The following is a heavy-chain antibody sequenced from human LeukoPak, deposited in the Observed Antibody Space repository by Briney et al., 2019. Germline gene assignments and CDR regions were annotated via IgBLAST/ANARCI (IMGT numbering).Heavy chain of an antibody. CDR1: GFTFSNYD. Sequence: VGSLRLSCAASGFTFSNYDMHWVRQATGKGLEWVSAIGTAGDTYYPGSVKGRFTISRENTKNSLYLQMNSLRAGDTAVYYCARGSSSWAYYYYYAMDVWGQGTTVTVSS. CDR3: ARGSSSWAYYYYYAMDV. D-gene: IGHD6-13*01. J-gene: IGHJ6*02. CDR2: IGTAGDT. V-gene: IGHV3-13*01.